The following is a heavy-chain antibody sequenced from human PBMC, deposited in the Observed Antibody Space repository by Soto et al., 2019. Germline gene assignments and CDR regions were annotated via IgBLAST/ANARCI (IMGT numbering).Heavy chain of an antibody. D-gene: IGHD3-22*01. CDR1: GYTFTSYG. CDR3: ARVDRYYYDSSPIDY. J-gene: IGHJ4*02. V-gene: IGHV1-18*04. CDR2: ISAYNGNT. Sequence: SVKVSCKASGYTFTSYGISWVRQAPGQGLEWMGWISAYNGNTNYAQKLQGRVTMTTDTSTSTAYMELRSLRSDDTAVYYCARVDRYYYDSSPIDYWGQGTLVTVSS.